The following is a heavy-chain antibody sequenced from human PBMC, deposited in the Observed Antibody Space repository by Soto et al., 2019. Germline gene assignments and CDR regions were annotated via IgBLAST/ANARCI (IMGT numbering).Heavy chain of an antibody. D-gene: IGHD1-26*01. Sequence: QVQLQQSGSGLVKPSQTLSLTCAISGDSVSSSSAAWTWIRQSPARGLEWLGRTYYRSKWYNQYAVSEKSRLTIQPDSAQSPFSLQLTAASHEGTAVYYCARWEHRHGKVDVWGRGTTVTGSS. CDR1: GDSVSSSSAA. CDR3: ARWEHRHGKVDV. V-gene: IGHV6-1*01. J-gene: IGHJ6*02. CDR2: TYYRSKWYN.